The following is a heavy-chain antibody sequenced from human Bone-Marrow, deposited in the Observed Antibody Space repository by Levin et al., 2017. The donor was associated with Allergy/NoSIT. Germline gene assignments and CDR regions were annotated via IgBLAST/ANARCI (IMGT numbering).Heavy chain of an antibody. CDR3: TRGSNSYDSSDFDN. Sequence: GESLKISCVGSGFTFTNAWMNWVRQAPGKGLEWVGRIKSYNAGGTTESAAPAEGRFTISRDDSKNTLYLQMNSLKSEDTALYYCTRGSNSYDSSDFDNWGQGTLVSVSS. CDR1: GFTFTNAW. V-gene: IGHV3-15*01. D-gene: IGHD3-22*01. J-gene: IGHJ4*02. CDR2: IKSYNAGGTT.